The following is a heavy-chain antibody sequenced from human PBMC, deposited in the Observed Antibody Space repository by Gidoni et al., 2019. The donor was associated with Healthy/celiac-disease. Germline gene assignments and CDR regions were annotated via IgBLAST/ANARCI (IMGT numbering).Heavy chain of an antibody. J-gene: IGHJ5*02. CDR2: IYYSGST. D-gene: IGHD3-3*01. Sequence: QVQLQESGPGLVKPSETLSLTCTVSGGSVSSGSYYWSWIRQPPGKGLEWIGYIYYSGSTNYNPTLKSRVTISVDTSKNQFSLKLSSVTAADTAVYYCARGQRAELRFLEWLPPNWFDPWGQGTLVTVSS. CDR1: GGSVSSGSYY. V-gene: IGHV4-61*01. CDR3: ARGQRAELRFLEWLPPNWFDP.